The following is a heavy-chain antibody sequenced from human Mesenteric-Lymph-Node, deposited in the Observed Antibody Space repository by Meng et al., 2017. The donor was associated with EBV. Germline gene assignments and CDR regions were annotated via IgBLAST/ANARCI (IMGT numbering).Heavy chain of an antibody. CDR1: GDNFSTYV. CDR3: ANPSDAGTFDS. Sequence: GGAVKKSVCARTSSGKAFGDNFSTYVSTWVRQAPGQGVEWRGGNIPIFGTTNYAQKFKSRVAISADKSKNTTYMELTSLTSEDTAVYYCANPSDAGTFDSWGQGTLVTVSS. V-gene: IGHV1-69*06. J-gene: IGHJ4*02. CDR2: NIPIFGTT. D-gene: IGHD3-10*01.